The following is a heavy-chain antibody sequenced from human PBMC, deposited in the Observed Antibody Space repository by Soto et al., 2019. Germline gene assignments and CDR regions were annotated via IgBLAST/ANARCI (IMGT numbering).Heavy chain of an antibody. CDR1: GGSFSGYY. V-gene: IGHV4-34*01. CDR3: ARQKTIFRLFDY. CDR2: INHSGST. Sequence: SETLSLTCAVYGGSFSGYYWSWIRQPPGKGLEWIGEINHSGSTNYNPSLKSRVTISVDTSKNQFSLKLSSVTAADTAVYYCARQKTIFRLFDYWGQGTLVTVSS. J-gene: IGHJ4*02. D-gene: IGHD3-9*01.